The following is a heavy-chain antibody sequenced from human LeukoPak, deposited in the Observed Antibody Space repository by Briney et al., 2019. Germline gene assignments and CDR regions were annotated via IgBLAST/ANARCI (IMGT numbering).Heavy chain of an antibody. CDR1: GFTFDDYA. CDR3: AKDIGCSSTSCPQGFDY. J-gene: IGHJ4*02. D-gene: IGHD2-2*01. V-gene: IGHV3-9*01. CDR2: ISWNSGSI. Sequence: PGGSLRLSCAASGFTFDDYAMHWVRQAPGKGLEWVSGISWNSGSIGYADSVKGRFTISRDNAKNSLYLQMNSLRAEDTALYYCAKDIGCSSTSCPQGFDYWGQGTLVTVSS.